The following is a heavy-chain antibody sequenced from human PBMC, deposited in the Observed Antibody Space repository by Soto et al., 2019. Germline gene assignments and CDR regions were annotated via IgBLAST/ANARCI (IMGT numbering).Heavy chain of an antibody. J-gene: IGHJ5*02. CDR1: GGSISNYY. D-gene: IGHD3-3*01. CDR3: ARAIWSLDRLDP. CDR2: MDDSGST. V-gene: IGHV4-59*01. Sequence: QVQLQESGPGLVKPSETLSLTCTVSGGSISNYYWTWIRQPPGKGLEWIGHMDDSGSTNYNPSLKSRVTISVDTSKIQISLKLSSVTAADTAVYYCARAIWSLDRLDPWGQGTLVTVSS.